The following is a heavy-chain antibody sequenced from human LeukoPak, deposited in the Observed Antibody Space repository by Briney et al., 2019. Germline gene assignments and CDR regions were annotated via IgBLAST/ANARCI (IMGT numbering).Heavy chain of an antibody. CDR2: INPNSGDT. CDR3: AKGGTIVETPAGRGGYYYYGMDV. D-gene: IGHD2-2*01. Sequence: ASVKVSCKASGYTFTGYYIHWVRQAPGQGLEWMGWINPNSGDTNSSQKFQGRVSMTRETSIKTAYVELSRLRSDDTAVYYCAKGGTIVETPAGRGGYYYYGMDVWGQGTTVTVSS. J-gene: IGHJ6*02. V-gene: IGHV1-2*02. CDR1: GYTFTGYY.